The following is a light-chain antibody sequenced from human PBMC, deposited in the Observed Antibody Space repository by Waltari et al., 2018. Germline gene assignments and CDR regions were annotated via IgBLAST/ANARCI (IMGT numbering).Light chain of an antibody. CDR1: QRISSW. CDR2: KAS. V-gene: IGKV1-5*03. J-gene: IGKJ1*01. CDR3: QQYDTYWT. Sequence: DIQMTQSPSTLSASVGDRVTITCRASQRISSWLAWYQQKPGKAPRLLIYKASTLESGVPSRVGGTGSGTEFTLTISSLQPDDFATYYCQQYDTYWTFGQGTKVEI.